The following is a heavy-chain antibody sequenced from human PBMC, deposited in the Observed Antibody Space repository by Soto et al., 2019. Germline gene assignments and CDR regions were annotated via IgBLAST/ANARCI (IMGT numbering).Heavy chain of an antibody. Sequence: EVQLVESGGGLVKPGGSLRLSCAASGFTFTNAWMSWVRQAPGKGLEWVGHIKSRADDGTTDYAAPLKGRFTISRDDSKNMLYLQMNSLKTEDTAVYFCVTEGIASRPPFDYWGQGTLVTVSS. CDR2: IKSRADDGTT. V-gene: IGHV3-15*01. J-gene: IGHJ4*02. D-gene: IGHD6-13*01. CDR3: VTEGIASRPPFDY. CDR1: GFTFTNAW.